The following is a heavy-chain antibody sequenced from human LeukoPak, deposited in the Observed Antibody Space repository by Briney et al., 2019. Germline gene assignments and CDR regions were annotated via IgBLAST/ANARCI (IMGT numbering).Heavy chain of an antibody. J-gene: IGHJ3*02. CDR2: IKHDGSER. CDR3: ARGVAVRRGVFDI. CDR1: GFTFSSFW. D-gene: IGHD6-6*01. Sequence: GGSLRLSCAASGFTFSSFWMTWVRQAPGKGLEWVANIKHDGSERYYVDSVKGRFTISRDNAKNSLYLQMNSLRAEDTAVYYCARGVAVRRGVFDIWGQGTMVTVSS. V-gene: IGHV3-7*01.